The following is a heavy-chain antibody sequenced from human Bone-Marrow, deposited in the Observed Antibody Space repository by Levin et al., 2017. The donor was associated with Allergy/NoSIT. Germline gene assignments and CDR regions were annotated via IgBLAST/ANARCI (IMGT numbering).Heavy chain of an antibody. Sequence: GESLKISCAASGFTFSSYSMNWVRQAPGKGLEWVSSISSSSSYIYYADSVKGRFTISRDNAKNSLYLQMNSLRAEDTAVYYCARGVRTIFGVVIRAHDYWGQGTLVTVSS. V-gene: IGHV3-21*01. CDR2: ISSSSSYI. J-gene: IGHJ4*02. D-gene: IGHD3-3*01. CDR1: GFTFSSYS. CDR3: ARGVRTIFGVVIRAHDY.